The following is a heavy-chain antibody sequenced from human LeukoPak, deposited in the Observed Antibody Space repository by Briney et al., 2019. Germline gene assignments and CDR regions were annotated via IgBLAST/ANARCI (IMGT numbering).Heavy chain of an antibody. V-gene: IGHV3-21*01. J-gene: IGHJ4*02. CDR2: ISSSSSYI. Sequence: GSLRLSCAASGFTFTTYWMSWVRQAPGKGLEWVSSISSSSSYIYYADSVKGRFTISRDNAKNSLYLQMNSLRAEDTAVYYCARAQQLVPHNFDYWGQGTLVTVSS. CDR1: GFTFTTYW. D-gene: IGHD6-13*01. CDR3: ARAQQLVPHNFDY.